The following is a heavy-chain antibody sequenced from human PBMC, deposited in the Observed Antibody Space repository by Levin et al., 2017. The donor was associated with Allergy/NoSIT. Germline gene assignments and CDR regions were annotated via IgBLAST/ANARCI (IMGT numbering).Heavy chain of an antibody. CDR2: IYTSGNT. CDR3: ARDRPPSSSGWYGVDF. Sequence: SQTLSLTCTVSGGSIRSYCWNWIRQPAGKGLEWIGLIYTSGNTNYNPSLKSRVTMSVDTSKNQFSLRLSSVTAADTAVYYCARDRPPSSSGWYGVDFWGQGTLVTVSS. CDR1: GGSIRSYC. D-gene: IGHD6-19*01. V-gene: IGHV4-4*07. J-gene: IGHJ4*02.